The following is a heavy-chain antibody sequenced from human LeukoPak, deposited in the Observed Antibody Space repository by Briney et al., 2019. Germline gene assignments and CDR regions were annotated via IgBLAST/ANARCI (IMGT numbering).Heavy chain of an antibody. CDR3: ARAHRHSGYYPYFDY. V-gene: IGHV1-46*01. D-gene: IGHD3-22*01. CDR2: INPRSSST. CDR1: GYTFTSYY. Sequence: GASVKVSCKASGYTFTSYYIHWVRQAPGQGLEWMGIINPRSSSTTYAQKFQGRVTMTRDTSTSTVYMEVRSLRSEDTAVYYCARAHRHSGYYPYFDYWGQGTLVTVSS. J-gene: IGHJ4*02.